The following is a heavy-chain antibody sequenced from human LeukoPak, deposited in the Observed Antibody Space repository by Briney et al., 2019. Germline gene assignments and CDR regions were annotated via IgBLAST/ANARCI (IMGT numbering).Heavy chain of an antibody. V-gene: IGHV4-34*01. CDR2: INHSGST. Sequence: SETLSLTCAVYGGSFSGYYWSWIRQPPGKGLGWIGEINHSGSTNYNPSLKSRVTISVDTSKNQFSLKLSSVTAADTAVYYCARGSPDYYDSSGYYHLDYWGQGTLVTVSS. CDR3: ARGSPDYYDSSGYYHLDY. CDR1: GGSFSGYY. D-gene: IGHD3-22*01. J-gene: IGHJ4*02.